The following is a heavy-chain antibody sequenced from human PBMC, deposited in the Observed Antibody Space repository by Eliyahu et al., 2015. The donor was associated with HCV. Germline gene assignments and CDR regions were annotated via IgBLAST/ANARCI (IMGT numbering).Heavy chain of an antibody. V-gene: IGHV2-5*01. D-gene: IGHD5-12*01. J-gene: IGHJ4*02. CDR1: GFSLTTSGVG. Sequence: QITLKESGPTLVKPTQTLTLTCTFSGFSLTTSGVGVGWIRQPPGKALEWLAIIYWKDDKRYSPSLKSRLTITKDTSKKQVVLTMTNMDPVDTATYYCAHRQDGSGYDYWRFDYWGQGTLVTVSS. CDR2: IYWKDDK. CDR3: AHRQDGSGYDYWRFDY.